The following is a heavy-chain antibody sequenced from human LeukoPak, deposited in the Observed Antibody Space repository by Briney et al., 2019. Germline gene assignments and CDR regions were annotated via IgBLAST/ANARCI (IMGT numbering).Heavy chain of an antibody. Sequence: SETLSLTCAVYGGSFSGYYWSWIRQPPGKGLEWIGEINHSGSTNYNPSLKSRVTISVDTSKNQFSLKLSSVTAADTAVYYCARDFRVGGRGLYYYYYMDVWGKGTTVTISS. V-gene: IGHV4-34*01. D-gene: IGHD3-16*01. J-gene: IGHJ6*03. CDR1: GGSFSGYY. CDR2: INHSGST. CDR3: ARDFRVGGRGLYYYYYMDV.